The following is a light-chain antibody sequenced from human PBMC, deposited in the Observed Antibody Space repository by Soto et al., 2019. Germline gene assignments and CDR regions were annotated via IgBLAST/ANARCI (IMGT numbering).Light chain of an antibody. CDR2: GTS. V-gene: IGKV3-15*01. CDR1: QSVSSN. Sequence: EIVMTQSPATLSVSPGERATLSCRASQSVSSNLAWYQQKPGQTPRLLIYGTSTRATGIPARFSGSGSGTEFTLTISSLQSEDCAVSYCQQYNNWPLTLGGGTKVDLK. CDR3: QQYNNWPLT. J-gene: IGKJ4*01.